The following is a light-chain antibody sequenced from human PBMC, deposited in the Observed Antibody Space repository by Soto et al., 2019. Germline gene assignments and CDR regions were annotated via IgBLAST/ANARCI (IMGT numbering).Light chain of an antibody. Sequence: EILMTQSPSTLSVSPGERATLSCRASQSVNTNLAWYQQKPGQAPRLLIYGASTRATGIPARFSGSGSGTEFTLTINSLQSEDFEIYYCQQYNNWPGTFGQGTKVDIK. CDR1: QSVNTN. J-gene: IGKJ1*01. CDR2: GAS. V-gene: IGKV3-15*01. CDR3: QQYNNWPGT.